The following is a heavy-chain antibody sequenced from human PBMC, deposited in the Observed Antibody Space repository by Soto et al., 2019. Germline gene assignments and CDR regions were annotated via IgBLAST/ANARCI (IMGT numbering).Heavy chain of an antibody. V-gene: IGHV3-23*01. CDR2: ISGSGGST. D-gene: IGHD6-6*01. CDR1: GFTFSSYA. Sequence: EVQLLESGGGLVQPGGSLRLSCAASGFTFSSYAMSWVRQAPGKGLEWVSTISGSGGSTYYAGSVKGRFTISRDNSKNTNTLDLQMNSLRADDTAVYYCAKQSFDYSSSYAFDIWGQGTMVTVSS. J-gene: IGHJ3*02. CDR3: AKQSFDYSSSYAFDI.